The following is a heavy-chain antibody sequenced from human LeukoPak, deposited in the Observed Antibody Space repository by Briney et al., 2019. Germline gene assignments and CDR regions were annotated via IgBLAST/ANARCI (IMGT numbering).Heavy chain of an antibody. D-gene: IGHD3-10*01. CDR1: GYTFTGYY. Sequence: GASVKVSCKASGYTFTGYYMHWVRQAPGQGLEWMGWINPNSGGTNYAQKFQGRVTMTRDTSISTAYMELSRLRSDDTAVHYCAREPKRITMVRGAAGWFDPWGQGTLVTASS. CDR3: AREPKRITMVRGAAGWFDP. J-gene: IGHJ5*02. V-gene: IGHV1-2*02. CDR2: INPNSGGT.